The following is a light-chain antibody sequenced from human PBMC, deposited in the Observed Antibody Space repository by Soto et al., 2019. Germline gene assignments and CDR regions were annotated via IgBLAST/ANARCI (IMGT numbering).Light chain of an antibody. V-gene: IGKV3-11*01. Sequence: EIVLTQSPATLSLSPGDRATLSCRASQSVYTYLAWYQQKPGQAPRLLIYDASNRATGIPARFSGSGSGTDFTLTISSLEPEDFAVYYCQQRSNWLALTFGGGTKVEIK. CDR1: QSVYTY. J-gene: IGKJ4*01. CDR2: DAS. CDR3: QQRSNWLALT.